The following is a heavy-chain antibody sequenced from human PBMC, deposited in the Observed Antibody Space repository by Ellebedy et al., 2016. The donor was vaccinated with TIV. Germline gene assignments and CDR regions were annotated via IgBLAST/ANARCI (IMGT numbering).Heavy chain of an antibody. D-gene: IGHD6-19*01. CDR2: ISSGGTTT. CDR1: GFIFSTYS. Sequence: PGGSLRLSCAASGFIFSTYSMSWVRQAPGKGLEWVSIISSGGTTTYYADSVRGRFTISRDDSKNTLYLQMNSLSAEDTAIYYCAKDQDSSGWYTSSDYWGQGTLVTVSS. CDR3: AKDQDSSGWYTSSDY. J-gene: IGHJ4*02. V-gene: IGHV3-23*01.